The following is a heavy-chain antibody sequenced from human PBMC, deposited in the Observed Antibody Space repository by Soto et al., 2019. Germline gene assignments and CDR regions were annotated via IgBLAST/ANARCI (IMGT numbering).Heavy chain of an antibody. CDR3: ARARYYYDSSGYYSTLFDY. V-gene: IGHV3-30-3*01. CDR1: GFTFSSYA. J-gene: IGHJ4*02. CDR2: ISYDGSNK. D-gene: IGHD3-22*01. Sequence: QVQLVESGGGVVQPGRSLRLSCAASGFTFSSYAMHWVRQAPGKGLEWVAVISYDGSNKYYADSVKGRFTISRDNSKNTLYLQMNSLRAEDTAEYYCARARYYYDSSGYYSTLFDYWGQGTLVTVSS.